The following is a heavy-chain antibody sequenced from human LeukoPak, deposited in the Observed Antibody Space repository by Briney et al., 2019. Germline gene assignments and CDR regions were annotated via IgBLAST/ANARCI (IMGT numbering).Heavy chain of an antibody. CDR2: ITNGGSTI. CDR3: ARSICFTGGGVDV. D-gene: IGHD3-16*01. V-gene: IGHV3-11*01. CDR1: GFTFSDYN. Sequence: GGSLRLSCAASGFTFSDYNMNWVRQAPGKGLEWVSYITNGGSTIHHADSVKGRFTISRDNAKKTLYLQMNSLRAEDTAVYYCARSICFTGGGVDVWGQGTTVTVSS. J-gene: IGHJ6*02.